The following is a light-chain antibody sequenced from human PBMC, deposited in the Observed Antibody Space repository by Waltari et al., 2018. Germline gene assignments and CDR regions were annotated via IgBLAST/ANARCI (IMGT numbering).Light chain of an antibody. V-gene: IGLV2-14*03. J-gene: IGLJ3*02. CDR3: SSYTSSSTLV. Sequence: QSALTQPASVSGSPGQSITISCTGTSSDVGGYNYVSWYQPPPGKAPKLMIYDVSNRPAGVSTRFSGSKSGNTASLTISGLQAEDEADYYCSSYTSSSTLVFGGGTKLTVL. CDR1: SSDVGGYNY. CDR2: DVS.